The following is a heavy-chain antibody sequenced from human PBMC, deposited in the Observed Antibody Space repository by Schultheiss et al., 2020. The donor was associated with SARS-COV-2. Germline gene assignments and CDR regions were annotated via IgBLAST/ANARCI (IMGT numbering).Heavy chain of an antibody. V-gene: IGHV1-69*06. CDR3: ARHRVGRDDI. CDR2: IIPIFGTA. D-gene: IGHD1-26*01. CDR1: GGTFSSYA. J-gene: IGHJ3*02. Sequence: SVKVSCKASGGTFSSYAISWVRQAPGQGLEWMGGIIPIFGTANYAQKFQGRVTITADKSTSTAYMELSSLRAEDTAVYYCARHRVGRDDIWGQGTMVTVSS.